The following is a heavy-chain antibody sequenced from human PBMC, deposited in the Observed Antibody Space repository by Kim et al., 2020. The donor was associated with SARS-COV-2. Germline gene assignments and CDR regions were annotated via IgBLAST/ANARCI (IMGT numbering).Heavy chain of an antibody. D-gene: IGHD3-10*01. V-gene: IGHV3-11*01. CDR2: ISSSGSTV. CDR1: GFTFSDYY. J-gene: IGHJ4*02. CDR3: ARGLLVRAYYFEY. Sequence: GGSLRLSCAASGFTFSDYYMSWIRQAPGKGLEWVSYISSSGSTVYYADSVKGRFTLSRDNAKNSLYLQMNSLRAEDTAVYYCARGLLVRAYYFEYWGQGTLVTVSS.